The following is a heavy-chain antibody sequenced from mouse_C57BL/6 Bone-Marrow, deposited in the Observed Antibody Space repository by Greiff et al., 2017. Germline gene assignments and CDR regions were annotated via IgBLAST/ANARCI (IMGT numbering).Heavy chain of an antibody. Sequence: QVHVKQSGAELVKPGASVKLSCKASGYTFTSYWMHWVKQRPGQGLEWIGMIHPNSGSTNYNEKFKSKATLTVDKSSSTAYMQLSSLTSEDSAVYYCRLLRGAYWGQGTLVTVSA. CDR3: RLLRGAY. V-gene: IGHV1-64*01. CDR2: IHPNSGST. J-gene: IGHJ3*01. D-gene: IGHD2-3*01. CDR1: GYTFTSYW.